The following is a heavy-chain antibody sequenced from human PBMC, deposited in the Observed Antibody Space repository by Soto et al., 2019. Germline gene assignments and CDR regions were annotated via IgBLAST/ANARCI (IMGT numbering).Heavy chain of an antibody. CDR1: GGSVSSGSYY. CDR3: ARLYRGHIRIFGVVILNWFDP. J-gene: IGHJ5*02. D-gene: IGHD3-3*01. V-gene: IGHV4-61*01. CDR2: IYYRGST. Sequence: PSETLSLTCTVSGGSVSSGSYYWSWIRQPPGKGPEWIGYIYYRGSTNYNPSLKSRLTISADTSKNQFSLKLSSVTAADTAVYYCARLYRGHIRIFGVVILNWFDPRGQRTAVTVSS.